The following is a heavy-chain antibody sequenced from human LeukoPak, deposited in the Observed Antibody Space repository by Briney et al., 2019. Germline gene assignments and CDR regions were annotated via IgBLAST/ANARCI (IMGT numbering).Heavy chain of an antibody. D-gene: IGHD3-10*01. CDR2: ISSSGSTI. V-gene: IGHV3-48*03. J-gene: IGHJ5*02. Sequence: GGSLRLSCAASGFTFSSYEMNWVRQAPGKGLEWVSYISSSGSTIYYADSVKGRFTISRDNAKNSLFLQMNSLRAEDTAVYYCARSLGRAHTMYYYGSAPRGDWFDPWGQGTLVTVSS. CDR3: ARSLGRAHTMYYYGSAPRGDWFDP. CDR1: GFTFSSYE.